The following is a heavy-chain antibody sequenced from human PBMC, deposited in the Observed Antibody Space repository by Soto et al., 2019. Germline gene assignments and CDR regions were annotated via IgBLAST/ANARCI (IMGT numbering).Heavy chain of an antibody. D-gene: IGHD6-19*01. CDR2: ISTYNGHT. Sequence: QVQLVQSGTEVKKLGASVKVSCKASGYTFTNFGIRWVRQAPGQGLAWMGWISTYNGHTTSAQQLQGRLTMTTDTSTSTASMELRSLRSDDAAVYFCARDWGQQWLAYGLDVWGQGTTVTVSS. V-gene: IGHV1-18*01. CDR3: ARDWGQQWLAYGLDV. J-gene: IGHJ6*02. CDR1: GYTFTNFG.